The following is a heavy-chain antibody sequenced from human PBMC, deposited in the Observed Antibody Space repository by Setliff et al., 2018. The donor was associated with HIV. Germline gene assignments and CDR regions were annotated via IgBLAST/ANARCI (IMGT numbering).Heavy chain of an antibody. V-gene: IGHV4-38-2*02. Sequence: KTSETLSLTCTVSGSSISSNYYWAWILQAPGKGLEWIGCIDASANTYYIPSLKSRATISIDTSKNQLSLKLRSVTGADTAVYYCARIGSGWSVGWCDPWGQGTLVTVSS. D-gene: IGHD6-13*01. J-gene: IGHJ5*02. CDR1: GSSISSNYY. CDR3: ARIGSGWSVGWCDP. CDR2: IDASANT.